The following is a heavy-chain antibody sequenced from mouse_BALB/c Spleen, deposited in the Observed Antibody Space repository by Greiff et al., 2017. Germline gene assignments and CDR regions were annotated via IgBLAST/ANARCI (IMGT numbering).Heavy chain of an antibody. V-gene: IGHV5-6-3*01. CDR1: GFTFSSYG. CDR2: INSNGGST. CDR3: ARGGLLYAMDY. D-gene: IGHD3-1*01. Sequence: EVQRVESGGGLVQPGGSRKLSCAASGFTFSSYGMSWVRQTPDKRLELVATINSNGGSTYYPDSVKGRFTISRDNAKNTLYLQMSSLKSEDTAMYYCARGGLLYAMDYWGQGTSVTVSS. J-gene: IGHJ4*01.